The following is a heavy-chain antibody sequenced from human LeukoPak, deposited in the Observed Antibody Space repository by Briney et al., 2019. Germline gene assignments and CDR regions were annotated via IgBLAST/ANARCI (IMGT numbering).Heavy chain of an antibody. D-gene: IGHD3-10*01. CDR2: IHFDGSNK. J-gene: IGHJ4*02. Sequence: PGGSLRLSCAAYGFTFTNAWMTWVRQAPGKGLEWVALIHFDGSNKYYADSVKGRFTVSRDNSQNTLYLQMNILRAEDTGVYYCTREEVRAPLDHWGQGTLVTVSS. V-gene: IGHV3-33*08. CDR1: GFTFTNAW. CDR3: TREEVRAPLDH.